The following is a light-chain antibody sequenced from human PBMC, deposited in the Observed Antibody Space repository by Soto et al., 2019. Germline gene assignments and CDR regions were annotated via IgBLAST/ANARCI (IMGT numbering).Light chain of an antibody. CDR1: SSNIGSNY. Sequence: QPVLTQPPSASGTPGQRVTISCSGSSSNIGSNYVYWYQQLPGTAPKLLIYRNNQRPSGVPDRFSGSKSGTSASLAISGLRSEDEADYYCAAWDDSLSGDVVFGGGNKLTVL. J-gene: IGLJ2*01. CDR2: RNN. CDR3: AAWDDSLSGDVV. V-gene: IGLV1-47*01.